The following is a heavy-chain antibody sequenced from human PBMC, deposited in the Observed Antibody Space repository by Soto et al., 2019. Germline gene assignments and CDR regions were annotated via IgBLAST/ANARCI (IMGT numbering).Heavy chain of an antibody. J-gene: IGHJ4*02. V-gene: IGHV3-23*01. CDR1: GFPLSHYT. CDR3: VKDKEPDGAWDFDH. D-gene: IGHD4-17*01. Sequence: AVGPPGLSCTGLGFPLSHYTRFRVRKNPGKGLEWVSGINGGNGPTYYADSVKGRFTISRDNSQNTLYLQMNSLRVGDTAIYYCVKDKEPDGAWDFDHWGQGTLVTVSS. CDR2: INGGNGPT.